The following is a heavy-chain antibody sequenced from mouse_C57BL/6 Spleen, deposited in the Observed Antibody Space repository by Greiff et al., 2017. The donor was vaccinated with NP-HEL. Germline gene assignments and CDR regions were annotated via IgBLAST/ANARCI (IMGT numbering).Heavy chain of an antibody. V-gene: IGHV6-3*01. J-gene: IGHJ3*01. CDR2: IRLKSDNYAT. Sequence: EVKVEESGGGLVQPGGSMKLSCVASGFTFSNYWMNWVRQSPEKGLEWVAQIRLKSDNYATHYAESVKGRFTISRDDSKSSVYLQMNNLRAEDTGIYYCTGYGLWFAYWGQGTLVTVSA. CDR3: TGYGLWFAY. D-gene: IGHD1-2*01. CDR1: GFTFSNYW.